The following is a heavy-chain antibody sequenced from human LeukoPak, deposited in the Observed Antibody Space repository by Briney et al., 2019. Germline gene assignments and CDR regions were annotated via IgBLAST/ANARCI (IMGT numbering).Heavy chain of an antibody. CDR3: ASYGSGSYYGNWFDP. D-gene: IGHD3-10*01. J-gene: IGHJ5*02. CDR2: IIPIFGTA. V-gene: IGHV1-69*05. CDR1: GGTFSSYA. Sequence: SVKVSCKASGGTFSSYAISWVRQAPGQGLEWMGGIIPIFGTANYAQKFQGRVTITTDESTSTAYMELSSLRPEDTAVYYCASYGSGSYYGNWFDPWGQGTLVTVSS.